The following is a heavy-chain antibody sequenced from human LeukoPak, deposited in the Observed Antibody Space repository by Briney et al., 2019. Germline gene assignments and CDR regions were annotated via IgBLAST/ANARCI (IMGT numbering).Heavy chain of an antibody. V-gene: IGHV3-30*18. CDR1: GFTFSSYG. J-gene: IGHJ3*02. CDR3: AKDLRQWLVQDAFDI. D-gene: IGHD6-19*01. Sequence: GGSLRLSCAASGFTFSSYGMHWVRQAPGKGLEWVAVISYDGSNKYYADSVKGRFTISRDNSKNTLYLQMNSLRAEDTAVYYCAKDLRQWLVQDAFDIWGQGTMVTVS. CDR2: ISYDGSNK.